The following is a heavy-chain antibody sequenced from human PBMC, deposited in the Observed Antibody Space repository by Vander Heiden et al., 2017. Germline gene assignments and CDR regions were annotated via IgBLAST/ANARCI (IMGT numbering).Heavy chain of an antibody. D-gene: IGHD3-22*01. V-gene: IGHV4-34*01. CDR3: ARGGYYDSSGYYNEFDY. CDR1: GGSFSGYY. J-gene: IGHJ4*02. Sequence: QVQLQQWGAGLLKPSETLSLTCAVYGGSFSGYYWSWIRKPPGKGLEWIGEINHSGSTNYNPSLKSRVTISVDTSKNQFSLKLSSVTAADTAVYYCARGGYYDSSGYYNEFDYWGQGTLVTVSS. CDR2: INHSGST.